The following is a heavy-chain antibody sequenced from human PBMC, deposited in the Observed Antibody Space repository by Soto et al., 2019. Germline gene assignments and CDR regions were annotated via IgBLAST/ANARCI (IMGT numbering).Heavy chain of an antibody. CDR1: GGTFSSYA. J-gene: IGHJ4*02. D-gene: IGHD3-3*01. CDR3: ARDNRRDDFWSGDFDY. CDR2: IIPIFGTA. V-gene: IGHV1-69*06. Sequence: EASVKVSCKASGGTFSSYAISWVRQAPGQGLEWMGGIIPIFGTANYAQKFQGRVTITADKSTSTAYMELSSLRSEDTAVYYCARDNRRDDFWSGDFDYWGQGTLVTVSS.